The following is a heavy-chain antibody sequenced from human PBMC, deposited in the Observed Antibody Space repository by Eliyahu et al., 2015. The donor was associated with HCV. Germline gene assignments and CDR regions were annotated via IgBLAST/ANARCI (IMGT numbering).Heavy chain of an antibody. CDR2: ISWNSGSI. V-gene: IGHV3-9*01. J-gene: IGHJ3*02. D-gene: IGHD5-18*01. Sequence: EVQLVESGGGLVQPGRSLRLSCAASGFXFDXYAXXWVRQAPGKGLEWVSGISWNSGSIGYADSVKGRFTISRDNAKNSLYLQMNSLRAEDTALYYCAKDILLRRRSLFHGADLWAFDIWGQGTMVTVSS. CDR1: GFXFDXYA. CDR3: AKDILLRRRSLFHGADLWAFDI.